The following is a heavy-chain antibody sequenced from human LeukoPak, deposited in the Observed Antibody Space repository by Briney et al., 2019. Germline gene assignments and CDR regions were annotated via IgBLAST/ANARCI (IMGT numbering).Heavy chain of an antibody. CDR1: GFTFSDYY. J-gene: IGHJ5*02. V-gene: IGHV3-11*05. CDR3: ARAIGGIRYFDWYNWFDP. Sequence: PGGFLRLSCAASGFTFSDYYMSWIRQGPGKGLEWVSFSSSSSYTNYADSVKGRFTISRDNAKNSLYLHMSSLRAEDTAVYYCARAIGGIRYFDWYNWFDPWGQGTLVTVSS. CDR2: SSSSSYT. D-gene: IGHD3-9*01.